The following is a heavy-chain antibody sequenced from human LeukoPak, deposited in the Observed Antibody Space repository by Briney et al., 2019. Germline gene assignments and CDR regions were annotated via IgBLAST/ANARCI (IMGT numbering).Heavy chain of an antibody. Sequence: ASVKVSCKASGGTFSSYAISWVRQAPGQGLEWMGRIIPILGIADYAQKFQGRVTITADKSTSTAYMELSSLRSEDTAVYYCASLLAGRGDPFDYWGQGTLVTVSS. CDR3: ASLLAGRGDPFDY. J-gene: IGHJ4*02. D-gene: IGHD6-19*01. V-gene: IGHV1-69*04. CDR2: IIPILGIA. CDR1: GGTFSSYA.